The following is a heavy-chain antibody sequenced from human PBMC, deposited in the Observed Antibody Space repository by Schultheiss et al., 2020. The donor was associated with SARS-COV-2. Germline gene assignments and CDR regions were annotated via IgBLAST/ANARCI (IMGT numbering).Heavy chain of an antibody. J-gene: IGHJ4*02. V-gene: IGHV4-34*01. CDR3: ARDLRGTEPGNY. CDR1: GGSFSGYH. D-gene: IGHD1-14*01. Sequence: SQTLSLTCAVYGGSFSGYHWNWIRQPPGKGLEWIGEIYHSGSTNYNPSLKSRVTISVDTSKNQFSLKLSSVTAADTAVYYCARDLRGTEPGNYWGQGTLVTVSS. CDR2: IYHSGST.